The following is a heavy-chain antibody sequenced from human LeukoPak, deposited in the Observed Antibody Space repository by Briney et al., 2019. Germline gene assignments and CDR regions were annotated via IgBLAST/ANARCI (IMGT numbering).Heavy chain of an antibody. D-gene: IGHD2-2*01. CDR1: GFTFDDYA. J-gene: IGHJ4*02. V-gene: IGHV3-9*01. CDR3: AKDRQPIVVVPAAVDY. Sequence: GRSLRLSCAASGFTFDDYAMHWVRQAPGKGQEWVSGSSWNSGSIGYADSVKGRFTISRDNAKNSLYLQMNSLRAEDTAVYYCAKDRQPIVVVPAAVDYWGQGTLVTVS. CDR2: SSWNSGSI.